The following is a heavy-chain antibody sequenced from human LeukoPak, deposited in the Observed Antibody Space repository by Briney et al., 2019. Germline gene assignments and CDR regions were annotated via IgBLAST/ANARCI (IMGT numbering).Heavy chain of an antibody. CDR1: GSTSRYYW. V-gene: IGHV3-74*01. CDR2: INRDGSST. Sequence: GGALRVSCAATGSTSRYYWMPWVRQAPAKWLVWFSRINRDGSSTNYADSVRGRFTISRDNAKNTLYLQMNSLRAEDTPVYSCARLYCGGDCYSGRFDYWGQGTLVTVSS. D-gene: IGHD2-21*02. J-gene: IGHJ4*02. CDR3: ARLYCGGDCYSGRFDY.